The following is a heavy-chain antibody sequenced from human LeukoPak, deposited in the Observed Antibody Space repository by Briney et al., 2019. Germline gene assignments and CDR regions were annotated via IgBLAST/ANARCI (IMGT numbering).Heavy chain of an antibody. V-gene: IGHV1-18*01. CDR2: ISAYNGNT. J-gene: IGHJ3*02. CDR3: ARDREYCSSTSCFIRNNDAFDI. CDR1: GYTFTSYG. Sequence: GASVKVSCKASGYTFTSYGISWVRQAPGQGLEWMGWISAYNGNTNYAQKLQGRVTMTTDTSTSTAYMEPRSLRSDDTAVYYCARDREYCSSTSCFIRNNDAFDIWGQGTMVTVSS. D-gene: IGHD2-2*01.